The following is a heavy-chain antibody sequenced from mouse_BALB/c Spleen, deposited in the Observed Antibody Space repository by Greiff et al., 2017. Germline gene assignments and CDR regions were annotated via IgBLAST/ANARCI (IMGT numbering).Heavy chain of an antibody. CDR3: ARGGIYYDAMDY. CDR1: GFTFSSYA. Sequence: EVKLMESGGGLVKPGGSLKLSCAASGFTFSSYAMSWVRQTPEKRLEWVASISSGGSTYYPDSVKGRFTISRDNARNILYLQMSSLRSEDTAMYYCARGGIYYDAMDYWGQGTSVTVSS. J-gene: IGHJ4*01. D-gene: IGHD2-1*01. CDR2: ISSGGST. V-gene: IGHV5-6-5*01.